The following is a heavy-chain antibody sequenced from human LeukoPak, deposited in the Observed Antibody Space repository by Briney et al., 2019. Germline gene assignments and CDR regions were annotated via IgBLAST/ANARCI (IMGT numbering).Heavy chain of an antibody. CDR2: ISSSSSYI. V-gene: IGHV3-21*01. J-gene: IGHJ4*02. CDR1: GFTFSSYS. CDR3: ASLPNNCGGDCNY. Sequence: GSLRLSCAASGFTFSSYSMNWVRQAPGKGLEWVSSISSSSSYIYYADSVKGRFTISRDNAKNSLYLQMNSLRAEDTAVYYCASLPNNCGGDCNYWGQGTLVTVSS. D-gene: IGHD2-21*02.